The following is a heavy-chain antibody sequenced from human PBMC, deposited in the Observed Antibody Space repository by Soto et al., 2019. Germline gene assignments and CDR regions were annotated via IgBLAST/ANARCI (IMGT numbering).Heavy chain of an antibody. CDR3: TIRSSYSSSWSYFEY. CDR2: IKSKTDGGKT. Sequence: GGSLRLSCAASGFTFSNAWMSWVRQAPGKGLEWVGRIKSKTDGGKTDYAAPVKGRFTISRDDSKNTLYLQMNSLKTEDTAVYYCTIRSSYSSSWSYFEYWGQGTLVTVSS. CDR1: GFTFSNAW. V-gene: IGHV3-15*01. D-gene: IGHD6-13*01. J-gene: IGHJ4*02.